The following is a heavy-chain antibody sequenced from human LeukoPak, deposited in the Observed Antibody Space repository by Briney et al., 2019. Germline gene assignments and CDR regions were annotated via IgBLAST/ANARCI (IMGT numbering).Heavy chain of an antibody. V-gene: IGHV3-7*01. J-gene: IGHJ4*02. Sequence: GGSLRLSCAASGFTFSSYAMSWVRQAPGKGLEWVANIKQDGSEKYYVDSVKGRFTISRDNAKNSLYLQMNSLRAEDTAVYYCARVPTVPYDFWSGYYTGIDWWGQGTLVTVSS. D-gene: IGHD3-3*01. CDR2: IKQDGSEK. CDR3: ARVPTVPYDFWSGYYTGIDW. CDR1: GFTFSSYA.